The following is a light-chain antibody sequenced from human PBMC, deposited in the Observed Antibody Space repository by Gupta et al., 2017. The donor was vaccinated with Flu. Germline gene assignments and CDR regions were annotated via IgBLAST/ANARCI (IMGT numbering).Light chain of an antibody. CDR1: QSVSSTY. J-gene: IGKJ1*01. CDR3: QQDVTSST. CDR2: GAS. Sequence: EIVLTQSPGTLSLSPGERATLSCRASQSVSSTYLAWYQHKPGQTPRLIIYGASSRATGITDRFSGSGEGTDFTLTSSRREHEDCAVYYWQQDVTSSTFGQGTXVEIK. V-gene: IGKV3-20*01.